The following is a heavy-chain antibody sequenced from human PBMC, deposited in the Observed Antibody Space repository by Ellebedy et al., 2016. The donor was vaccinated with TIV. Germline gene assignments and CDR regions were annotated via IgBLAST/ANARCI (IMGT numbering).Heavy chain of an antibody. CDR3: ARGYYYGSGYYGMDV. V-gene: IGHV4-59*01. Sequence: SETLSLXXTVSGGSISSYYWSWIRQPPGKGLEWIGYIYYSGSTNYNPSLKSRVTISVDTSKNQFSLKLSSVTAADTAVYYCARGYYYGSGYYGMDVWGQGTTVTVSS. J-gene: IGHJ6*02. CDR1: GGSISSYY. D-gene: IGHD3-10*01. CDR2: IYYSGST.